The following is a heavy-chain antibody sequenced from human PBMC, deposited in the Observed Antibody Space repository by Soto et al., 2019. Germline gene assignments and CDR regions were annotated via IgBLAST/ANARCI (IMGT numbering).Heavy chain of an antibody. J-gene: IGHJ4*02. CDR2: FDPEDGET. Sequence: GASVKVSCKVSGYTLTELSMHCVRQAPGKGLEWMGGFDPEDGETIYAQKFQGRVTMTEDTSTDTAYMELSSLRSDDTAFYYCAREDDLRSGFDYWVQGTLVTVSS. CDR1: GYTLTELS. V-gene: IGHV1-24*01. CDR3: AREDDLRSGFDY. D-gene: IGHD3-3*01.